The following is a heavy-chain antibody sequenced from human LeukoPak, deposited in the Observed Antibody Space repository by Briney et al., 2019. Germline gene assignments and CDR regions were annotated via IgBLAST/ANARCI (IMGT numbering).Heavy chain of an antibody. V-gene: IGHV3-23*01. Sequence: GGSLRLSCAASGFTFSSYAMSWVRQAPGKGLEWVSAISGSGGSTYYADSVKRRFTISRDNAKNSLYLQMNSLRAEDTAVYYCARDRGNYYDSSGYSCWGQGTLVTVSS. CDR1: GFTFSSYA. D-gene: IGHD3-22*01. J-gene: IGHJ4*02. CDR3: ARDRGNYYDSSGYSC. CDR2: ISGSGGST.